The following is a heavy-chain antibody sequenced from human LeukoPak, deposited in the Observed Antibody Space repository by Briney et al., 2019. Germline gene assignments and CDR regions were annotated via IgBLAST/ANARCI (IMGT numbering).Heavy chain of an antibody. CDR3: AGEYLRAFDI. Sequence: SETLSLTCTVSGGSISSYYWSWIRQPPGKGLEWIGYIYYSGSTNYNPSLKSRVTISVDTSKNQFSLKLSSVTAADTAVYYCAGEYLRAFDIWGQGTMVTVSS. V-gene: IGHV4-59*01. CDR1: GGSISSYY. D-gene: IGHD2-2*02. CDR2: IYYSGST. J-gene: IGHJ3*02.